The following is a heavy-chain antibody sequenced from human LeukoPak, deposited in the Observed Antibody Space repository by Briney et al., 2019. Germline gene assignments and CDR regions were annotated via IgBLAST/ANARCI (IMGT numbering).Heavy chain of an antibody. CDR1: GDSVSSNSAA. V-gene: IGHV6-1*01. CDR2: TYYRSKWYN. Sequence: SQTLSLTCAISGDSVSSNSAAWNWIRQSPSRGLEWLGRTYYRSKWYNDYAVSVKSRITINPDTSKNQFSLQLNSVTPEDTAVYYCARASWASYDFWSGYYLSPYYFDYWGQGTLVTVSS. D-gene: IGHD3-3*01. J-gene: IGHJ4*02. CDR3: ARASWASYDFWSGYYLSPYYFDY.